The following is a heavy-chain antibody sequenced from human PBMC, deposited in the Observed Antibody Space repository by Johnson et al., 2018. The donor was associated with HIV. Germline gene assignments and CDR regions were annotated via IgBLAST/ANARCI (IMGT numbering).Heavy chain of an antibody. CDR3: ARPDRVNSIVVVPAGAFDI. V-gene: IGHV3-30*03. CDR1: GFTFSHAW. Sequence: QVQLVESGGGLVQPGGSLRLSCAASGFTFSHAWMSWVRQAPGKRLEWVAVISYDGSKRYYADSVRGRFTISRDNSKNTLYLQVNGLRVEDTAVYYCARPDRVNSIVVVPAGAFDIWGQGTMVTVSS. J-gene: IGHJ3*02. D-gene: IGHD2-2*01. CDR2: ISYDGSKR.